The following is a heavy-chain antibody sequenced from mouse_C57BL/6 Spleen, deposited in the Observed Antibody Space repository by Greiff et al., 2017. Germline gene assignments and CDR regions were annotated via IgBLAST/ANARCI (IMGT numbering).Heavy chain of an antibody. D-gene: IGHD2-2*01. CDR3: TRGATMVTFDY. CDR2: IDPSDSYT. CDR1: VYTFTSYW. J-gene: IGHJ2*01. V-gene: IGHV1-69*01. Sequence: QVQLQQPGAELVMPGASVKLSCKASVYTFTSYWLHWVMQRPGQGLARIREIDPSDSYTNSNQKFKGKPTLTVDKSSSAAFMQLSILTSEDSAVYYCTRGATMVTFDYWGQGTTLTVS.